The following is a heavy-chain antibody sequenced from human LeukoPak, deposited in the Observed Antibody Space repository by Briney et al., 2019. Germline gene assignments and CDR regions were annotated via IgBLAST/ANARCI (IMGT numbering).Heavy chain of an antibody. Sequence: GGSLRLSCAASGFTFSGYAMTWVRQAPGKGLEWVSAISGRGDASYYAESVKGRFTISRDDSKSTLYLQMNSLRAEDTAVYYCAKAPPDKWEYYYGMDVWGKGTTVTVSS. J-gene: IGHJ6*04. V-gene: IGHV3-23*01. CDR1: GFTFSGYA. CDR3: AKAPPDKWEYYYGMDV. D-gene: IGHD1-26*01. CDR2: ISGRGDAS.